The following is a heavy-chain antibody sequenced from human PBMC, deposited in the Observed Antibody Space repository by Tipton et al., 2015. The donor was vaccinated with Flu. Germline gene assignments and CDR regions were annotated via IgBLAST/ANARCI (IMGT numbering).Heavy chain of an antibody. CDR3: ATLTGDDY. D-gene: IGHD7-27*01. CDR1: GFTFSNYE. J-gene: IGHJ4*02. CDR2: ISSSGNTI. Sequence: SLRLSCAASGFTFSNYEMNWVRQAPGKGLEWLSYISSSGNTISYADSVRGRFTISRDNTKKSLYLQLNSLRAEDTAIYYCATLTGDDYWGQGIIVTVSS. V-gene: IGHV3-48*03.